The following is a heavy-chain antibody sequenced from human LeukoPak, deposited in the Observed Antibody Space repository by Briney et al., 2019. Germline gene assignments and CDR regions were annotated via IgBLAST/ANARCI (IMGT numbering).Heavy chain of an antibody. V-gene: IGHV3-23*01. J-gene: IGHJ2*01. CDR2: ISGNGRNT. Sequence: GGSLRLSCAASGFTFSSYVMSWVRQAPGKGLEWVSTISGNGRNTYYADSVKGRFTIPRDNSKITLYLEMNSLRAEDTAVYYCARGRGVYGYWYFDLWGRGTLVTVSS. CDR3: ARGRGVYGYWYFDL. D-gene: IGHD2-15*01. CDR1: GFTFSSYV.